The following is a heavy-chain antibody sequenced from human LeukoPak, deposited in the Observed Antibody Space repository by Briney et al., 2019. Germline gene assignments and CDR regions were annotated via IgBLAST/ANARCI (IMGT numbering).Heavy chain of an antibody. J-gene: IGHJ6*04. Sequence: PSETLSLTCTVSGGSISSYYWSWIRQPPGKGLEWIGYIYYSGSTNYNPSLKSRVTISVDTSKNQFSLKLSSVTAADTAVYYCARDTGYCSSTSCSRYYYSMDVWGKGTTVTVSS. D-gene: IGHD2-2*01. V-gene: IGHV4-59*01. CDR2: IYYSGST. CDR3: ARDTGYCSSTSCSRYYYSMDV. CDR1: GGSISSYY.